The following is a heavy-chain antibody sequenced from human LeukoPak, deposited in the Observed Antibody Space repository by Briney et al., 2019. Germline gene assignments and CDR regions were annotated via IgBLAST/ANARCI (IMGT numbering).Heavy chain of an antibody. Sequence: SETLSLTCTVSGASVSTYYWSWIRQPPGKGLEWIAYIYYSGSTNYNPSLKSRVTMSVDTSKNQFSLMLSSVTAADTAVYYCARHTGSYYFDYWGQATLVTVSA. V-gene: IGHV4-59*02. CDR2: IYYSGST. J-gene: IGHJ4*02. CDR3: ARHTGSYYFDY. D-gene: IGHD1-26*01. CDR1: GASVSTYY.